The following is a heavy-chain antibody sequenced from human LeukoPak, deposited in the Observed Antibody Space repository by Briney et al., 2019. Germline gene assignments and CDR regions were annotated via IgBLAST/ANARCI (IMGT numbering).Heavy chain of an antibody. CDR2: IYSGGST. V-gene: IGHV3-66*01. D-gene: IGHD5-24*01. J-gene: IGHJ4*02. Sequence: GGSLRLSCAASGFTVSSNYMSWVRQAPGKGLEWVSVIYSGGSTYYSDSVKGRFTISRDKSKNTLYLQMNNLRVEDTAVYYCAKSRDGYLHGLFWGQGALVIVSS. CDR3: AKSRDGYLHGLF. CDR1: GFTVSSNY.